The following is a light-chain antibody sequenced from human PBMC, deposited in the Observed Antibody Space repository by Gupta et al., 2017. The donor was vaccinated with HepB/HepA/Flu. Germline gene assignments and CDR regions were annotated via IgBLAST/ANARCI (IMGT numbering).Light chain of an antibody. CDR2: DVS. CDR3: SSYTSSSTVV. J-gene: IGLJ2*01. V-gene: IGLV2-14*01. CDR1: SSDVGGYNY. Sequence: QSALPQPASVSGSPGHSITISCTGTSSDVGGYNYVSWYQPHPGKAPKLMIYDVSNRPSGVSNRFSGSKAGNTASLTISGLQAEDEADYYCSSYTSSSTVVFGGGTKLTVL.